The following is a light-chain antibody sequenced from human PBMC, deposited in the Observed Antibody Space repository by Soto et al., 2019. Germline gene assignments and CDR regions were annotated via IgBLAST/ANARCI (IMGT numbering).Light chain of an antibody. CDR2: DAS. CDR3: QQRFNWPRFT. J-gene: IGKJ2*01. V-gene: IGKV3-11*01. CDR1: QSVSSY. Sequence: EIVLTQSPATLSLSPGERATLSCRASQSVSSYLAWYQQKPGQAPRLLIYDASNRATGIPARFSGGGSGPDFTLTISRLEPEDFAFYYCQQRFNWPRFTFGQGTKLEIK.